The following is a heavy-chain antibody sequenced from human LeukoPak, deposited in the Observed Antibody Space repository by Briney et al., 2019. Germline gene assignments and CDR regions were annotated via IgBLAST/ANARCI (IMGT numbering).Heavy chain of an antibody. J-gene: IGHJ4*02. CDR3: ARQGDTMTSCDY. D-gene: IGHD1-26*01. CDR1: GYSFTSYW. V-gene: IGHV5-51*01. CDR2: IYPGDSAI. Sequence: GESLKISCKGSGYSFTSYWIAWVRQMPGKGLEWMGIIYPGDSAITYSPSFQGQVTISADKSISTAYLQWSSLKASDTAMYYCARQGDTMTSCDYWGQGTLVTVSS.